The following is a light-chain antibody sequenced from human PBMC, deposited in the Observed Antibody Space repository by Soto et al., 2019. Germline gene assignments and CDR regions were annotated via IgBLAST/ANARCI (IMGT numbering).Light chain of an antibody. Sequence: EIVLTQSPATLSLSPGERVTLSCRASQSVSSYFAWYQQKPGQAPRLLIYDASNRATGIPARFSGSGSGTDXXXTXXSLEPEDFAVYYCQQRSNGPLTFGQGTRLEIK. V-gene: IGKV3-11*01. CDR2: DAS. CDR3: QQRSNGPLT. CDR1: QSVSSY. J-gene: IGKJ5*01.